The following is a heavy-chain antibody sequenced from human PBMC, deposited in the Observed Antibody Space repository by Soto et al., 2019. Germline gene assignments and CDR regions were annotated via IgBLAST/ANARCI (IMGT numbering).Heavy chain of an antibody. Sequence: QVQLQESGPGLVKPSETLSLICTVSGGSISNYYWTWIRQPPGKRLEWIGYGDYSGTTNYNPSLKSRDNITVDTSKDQFSQKNTSVTTADTAVYYCAGEPVAGPKAHTVDIWGQGTMVTVSS. V-gene: IGHV4-59*01. D-gene: IGHD6-19*01. CDR2: GDYSGTT. CDR1: GGSISNYY. J-gene: IGHJ3*02. CDR3: AGEPVAGPKAHTVDI.